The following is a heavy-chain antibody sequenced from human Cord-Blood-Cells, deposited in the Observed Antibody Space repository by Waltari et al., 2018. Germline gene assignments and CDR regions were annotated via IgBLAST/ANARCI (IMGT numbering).Heavy chain of an antibody. D-gene: IGHD2-2*01. CDR1: GGTCSSYA. Sequence: QVQLVQSGAEVKKPGASVKVPCKASGGTCSSYALSWVRQAPGHGLEWMGGIIPIFGTANYAQKFQGRVTITADESTSTAYMELSSLRSEDTAVYYCARDGGIVVVPAAIPAFDIWGQGTMVTVSS. CDR2: IIPIFGTA. J-gene: IGHJ3*02. V-gene: IGHV1-69*01. CDR3: ARDGGIVVVPAAIPAFDI.